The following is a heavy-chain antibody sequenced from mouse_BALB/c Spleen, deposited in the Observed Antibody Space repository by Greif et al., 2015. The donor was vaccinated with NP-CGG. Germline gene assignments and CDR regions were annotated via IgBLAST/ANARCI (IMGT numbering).Heavy chain of an antibody. V-gene: IGHV1-15*01. CDR3: TRWYDYVAMDY. J-gene: IGHJ4*01. D-gene: IGHD2-14*01. CDR2: IGPETGGT. Sequence: QVQLQQSGAELVRPGASVTLSCKASGYTFTDYEMHWVKQTPVHGLEWIGAIGPETGGTAYNQKFKGKATLTADKSSSTAYMELRSLTSEDSAVYYCTRWYDYVAMDYWGQGTSVTVSS. CDR1: GYTFTDYE.